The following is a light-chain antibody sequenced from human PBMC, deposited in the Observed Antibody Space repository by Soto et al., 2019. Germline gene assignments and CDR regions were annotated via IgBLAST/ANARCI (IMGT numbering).Light chain of an antibody. CDR3: QQYNSYPT. Sequence: DIQVTQSHSALSSSVGDRVTITFRASQTISDSLAWYQQKPGKAPKLLIYKASSLESGVPSRFSGSGSGTEFTLTISSLQPDDFATYYCQQYNSYPTVGQGTKVDIK. V-gene: IGKV1-5*03. CDR2: KAS. CDR1: QTISDS. J-gene: IGKJ1*01.